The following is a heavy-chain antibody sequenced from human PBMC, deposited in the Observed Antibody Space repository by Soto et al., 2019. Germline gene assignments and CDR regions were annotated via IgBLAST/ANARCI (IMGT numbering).Heavy chain of an antibody. J-gene: IGHJ3*02. CDR1: GYTFINYG. D-gene: IGHD1-26*01. CDR2: LSAYNGDT. CDR3: ARWSAIVGGAEALDI. V-gene: IGHV1-18*01. Sequence: QVQLVQSGAEVKKPGASVRVSCKTSGYTFINYGITWVRQAPGQGLEWMGWLSAYNGDTSSSEKLQDRFTMTTDTSTNTVYMDLRSLRSDDTAVYYCARWSAIVGGAEALDIWGQGTRVIVSS.